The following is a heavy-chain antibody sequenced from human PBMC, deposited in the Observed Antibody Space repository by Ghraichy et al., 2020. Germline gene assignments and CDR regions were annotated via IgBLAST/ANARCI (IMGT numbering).Heavy chain of an antibody. CDR2: IKQDGSEK. V-gene: IGHV3-7*01. CDR1: GFTFSSSW. D-gene: IGHD3-22*01. Sequence: ETLSLTCAASGFTFSSSWMSWVRQAPGKGLEWVANIKQDGSEKYYVDSVKGQFTISRDNAKNSLYLQMNSLRAEDTAVYYCARFYTSYDSGDYWGQGTLVTVSS. J-gene: IGHJ4*02. CDR3: ARFYTSYDSGDY.